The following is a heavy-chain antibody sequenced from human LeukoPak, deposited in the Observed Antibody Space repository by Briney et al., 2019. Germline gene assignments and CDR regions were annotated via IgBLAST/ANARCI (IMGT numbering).Heavy chain of an antibody. D-gene: IGHD4-17*01. CDR2: IYYSGST. Sequence: PSQTLSLTCTVSGGSISSGDYYWRWIRQHPGKGLEWIGYIYYSGSTYYNPSLKSRVTISVDTSKNQFSLKLSSVTAADTAVYYCARSAEDYGDYDYWGQGTLVTVSS. CDR1: GGSISSGDYY. CDR3: ARSAEDYGDYDY. J-gene: IGHJ4*02. V-gene: IGHV4-31*03.